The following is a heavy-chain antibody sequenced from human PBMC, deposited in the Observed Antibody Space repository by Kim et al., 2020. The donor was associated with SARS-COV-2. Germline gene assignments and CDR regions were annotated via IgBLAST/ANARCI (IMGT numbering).Heavy chain of an antibody. V-gene: IGHV4-4*07. Sequence: PSLKSRVTMSVDTSKDQFSLKLSSVTAADTAVYYCARVRGGYSSSWSLDYWGQGTLVTVSS. CDR3: ARVRGGYSSSWSLDY. J-gene: IGHJ4*02. D-gene: IGHD6-13*01.